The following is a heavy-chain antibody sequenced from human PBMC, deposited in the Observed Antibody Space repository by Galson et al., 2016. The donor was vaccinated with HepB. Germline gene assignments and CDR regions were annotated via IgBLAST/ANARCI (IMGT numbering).Heavy chain of an antibody. CDR3: ARVSGGSKYADY. D-gene: IGHD1-26*01. J-gene: IGHJ4*02. Sequence: SLRLSCAASEFSFSYYGMHWVRQAAGKGLEWVAVISYDGSNKYYADSVKGRFAISRDNSKNTLYLQMNSLRVEDMAMYYCARVSGGSKYADYWGQGTLVTVSS. V-gene: IGHV3-30*03. CDR1: EFSFSYYG. CDR2: ISYDGSNK.